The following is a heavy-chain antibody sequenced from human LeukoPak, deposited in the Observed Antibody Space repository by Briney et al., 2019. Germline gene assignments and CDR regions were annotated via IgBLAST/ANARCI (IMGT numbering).Heavy chain of an antibody. CDR3: ARDRGALWLRYRFYGMDV. Sequence: ASVKVSCKASGGTFSSYAISWVRQAPGQGLEWMGGIIPIFGTANYAQKFQGRVTITADESTSTAYMELSSLRSEDTAVYYCARDRGALWLRYRFYGMDVWGQGTTVTVSS. V-gene: IGHV1-69*13. J-gene: IGHJ6*02. CDR1: GGTFSSYA. D-gene: IGHD5-18*01. CDR2: IIPIFGTA.